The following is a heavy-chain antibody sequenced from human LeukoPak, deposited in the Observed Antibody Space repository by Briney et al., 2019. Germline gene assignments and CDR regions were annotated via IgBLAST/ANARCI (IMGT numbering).Heavy chain of an antibody. CDR2: ISSSSSYI. CDR1: GFTFSSYS. V-gene: IGHV3-21*01. J-gene: IGHJ4*02. D-gene: IGHD5-24*01. Sequence: GGSLRLSCAASGFTFSSYSMNWVRQAPGKGLEWVSSISSSSSYIYYADSVKGRFTISRDNAKNSLYLQMNSLRAEDTAVYYCARGTREMATGYYFDYWGQGTLVTVSS. CDR3: ARGTREMATGYYFDY.